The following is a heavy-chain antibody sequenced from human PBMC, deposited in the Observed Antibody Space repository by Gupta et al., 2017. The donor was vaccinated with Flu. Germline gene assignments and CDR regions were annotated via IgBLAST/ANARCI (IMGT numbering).Heavy chain of an antibody. V-gene: IGHV3-15*01. Sequence: EVQLVESGEGLVKPGGSLRLSCAASAFTFSNAWMSWVRQAPGKGLEWVGRIKTKTDGGTTDYAAPVKGRFNISRDDSKNTLYLQMNSLKTEDTAVYYCTTDLGSGWYASWGQGTLVTVSS. CDR3: TTDLGSGWYAS. CDR2: IKTKTDGGTT. D-gene: IGHD6-19*01. J-gene: IGHJ5*01. CDR1: AFTFSNAW.